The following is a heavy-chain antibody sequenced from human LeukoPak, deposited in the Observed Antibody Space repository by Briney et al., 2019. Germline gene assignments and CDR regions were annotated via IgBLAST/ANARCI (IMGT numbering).Heavy chain of an antibody. D-gene: IGHD5-24*01. CDR2: IWSDARKT. CDR1: GFSFSNFG. CDR3: VKGGGGFNFGDH. V-gene: IGHV3-33*06. Sequence: PGRSLRLSCAASGFSFSNFGMHWVRQTPGKGLEWVALIWSDARKTHYADSVMGRFTISRDNSENTLYLQMNSLRVEDTAVYYCVKGGGGFNFGDHWGQGNRVTVSS. J-gene: IGHJ4*02.